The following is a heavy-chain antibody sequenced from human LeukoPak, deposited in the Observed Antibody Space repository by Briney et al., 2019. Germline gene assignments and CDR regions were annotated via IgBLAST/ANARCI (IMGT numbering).Heavy chain of an antibody. V-gene: IGHV4-30-4*07. CDR3: ARGLDANDWSDTFDI. J-gene: IGHJ3*02. CDR2: ICYSGNT. D-gene: IGHD3/OR15-3a*01. Sequence: SETLSLTCAVSGGSISSGVYSWIWIRQPPGKGLEWIGYICYSGNTYYNPSLKSRVTISVDTSKNQFSLKLSSVTAADTAVYFCARGLDANDWSDTFDIWGQGTMVTVSS. CDR1: GGSISSGVYS.